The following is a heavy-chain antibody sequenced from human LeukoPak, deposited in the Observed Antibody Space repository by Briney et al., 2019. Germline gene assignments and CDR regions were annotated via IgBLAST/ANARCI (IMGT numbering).Heavy chain of an antibody. CDR3: ARVLGDYAHCFDY. CDR2: INHSGST. J-gene: IGHJ4*02. CDR1: GGSFSGYY. D-gene: IGHD4-17*01. V-gene: IGHV4-34*01. Sequence: SETLSLTCAVYGGSFSGYYWSWNRQPPGKGLEWIGEINHSGSTNYNPSLKSRVTISVDTSKNQFSLKLSSVTAADTAVYYCARVLGDYAHCFDYWGQGTLVTVSS.